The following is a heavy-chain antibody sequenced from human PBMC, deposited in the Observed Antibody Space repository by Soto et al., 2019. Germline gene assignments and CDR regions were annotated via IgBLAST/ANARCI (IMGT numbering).Heavy chain of an antibody. D-gene: IGHD6-19*01. CDR2: INRSGST. V-gene: IGHV4-34*01. J-gene: IGHJ4*02. Sequence: QVQLQQWGAGLLKPSETLSLTCAVYSGSFSAYYWSWIRQPPGKGLEWIGEINRSGSTNYNPSLKSRLTISVDTSKHQFSLRLSSVTAADTAVYYCASILSGWNHLGYWGQGTLVTVSS. CDR1: SGSFSAYY. CDR3: ASILSGWNHLGY.